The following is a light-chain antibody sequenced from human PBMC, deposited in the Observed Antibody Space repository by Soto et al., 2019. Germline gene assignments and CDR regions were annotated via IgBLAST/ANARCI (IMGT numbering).Light chain of an antibody. CDR3: SSYTSSSTRV. V-gene: IGLV2-14*01. Sequence: QSALTQPASVSGSPGKSITISCTGTSSDVGGYNYVSWYQQHPGKAPKLMIYEVSNRPSGVSNRFSGSKSGNTASLTISGLQAEDEADYYCSSYTSSSTRVLGGGTKLTVL. J-gene: IGLJ3*02. CDR2: EVS. CDR1: SSDVGGYNY.